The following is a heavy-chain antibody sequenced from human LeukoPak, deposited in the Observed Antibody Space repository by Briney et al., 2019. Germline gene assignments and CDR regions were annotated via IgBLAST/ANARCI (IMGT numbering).Heavy chain of an antibody. J-gene: IGHJ4*02. CDR1: GFTFSTYS. CDR2: ISTGSSTI. CDR3: ARVAEIQLWLRSAFDY. V-gene: IGHV3-48*02. D-gene: IGHD5-18*01. Sequence: GGSLRLSCAASGFTFSTYSVNWARQAPGKGLEWVSFISTGSSTIYYADSVKGRFTISRDNAKNSLYLQMSSLRDEDTAVYYCARVAEIQLWLRSAFDYWGQGTLVTVSS.